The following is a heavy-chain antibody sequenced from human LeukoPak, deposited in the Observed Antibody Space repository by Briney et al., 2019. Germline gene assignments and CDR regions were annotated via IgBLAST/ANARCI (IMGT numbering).Heavy chain of an antibody. CDR1: GGSFSGYY. CDR3: ARGQSGTAIPRAGRYFDL. J-gene: IGHJ2*01. CDR2: INHSGST. Sequence: SETLSLTCAVYGGSFSGYYWSWIRRPPGKGLEWIGEINHSGSTNYNPSLKSRVTISVDTSKNQFSLKLSSVTAADTAVHYCARGQSGTAIPRAGRYFDLWGRGTLVTVSS. V-gene: IGHV4-34*01. D-gene: IGHD5-18*01.